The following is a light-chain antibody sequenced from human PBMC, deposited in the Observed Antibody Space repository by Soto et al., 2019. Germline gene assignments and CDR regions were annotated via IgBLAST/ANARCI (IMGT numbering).Light chain of an antibody. Sequence: QSVLTQPPSVSAAPGQKVPISCSGSSSNIGNNHVFWYQQLPGTAPKLLIYDNDKRPSGIPDRFSGSKSGTSATLGITGLQTGDEADYYCATWDRSLSVGVFGGGTKLTVL. CDR2: DND. CDR1: SSNIGNNH. CDR3: ATWDRSLSVGV. V-gene: IGLV1-51*01. J-gene: IGLJ2*01.